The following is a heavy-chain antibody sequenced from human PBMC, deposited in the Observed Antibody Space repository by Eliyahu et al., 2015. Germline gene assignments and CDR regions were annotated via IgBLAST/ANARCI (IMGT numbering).Heavy chain of an antibody. CDR2: VKDSGNT. CDR3: ARDREGVLDS. J-gene: IGHJ5*01. D-gene: IGHD4/OR15-4a*01. Sequence: QVRLQQWGAGLLKPSETLSLTCAVYGGTFSGYYWSWXRQPPGKGLEWIGEVKDSGNTNYXPSLKSRVTISVDTSXNQFSLKLTSVTAADTAVYYCARDREGVLDSWGQGILVTVSS. V-gene: IGHV4-34*01. CDR1: GGTFSGYY.